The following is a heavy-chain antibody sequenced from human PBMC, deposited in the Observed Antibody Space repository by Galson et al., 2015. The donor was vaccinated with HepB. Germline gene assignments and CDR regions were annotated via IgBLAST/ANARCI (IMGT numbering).Heavy chain of an antibody. D-gene: IGHD6-19*01. Sequence: SLRLSCAASGFTFSSYAMHWVRQAPGKGLEWVAVISYDGSNKYYADSVKGRFTISRDNSKNTLYLQMNSLRAEDTAVYYCARDLFHGDGWYHYYYYYGMDVWGQGTTVTVSS. V-gene: IGHV3-30-3*01. CDR2: ISYDGSNK. CDR1: GFTFSSYA. J-gene: IGHJ6*02. CDR3: ARDLFHGDGWYHYYYYYGMDV.